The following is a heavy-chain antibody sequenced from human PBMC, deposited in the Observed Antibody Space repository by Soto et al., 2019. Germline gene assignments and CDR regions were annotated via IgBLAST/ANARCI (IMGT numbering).Heavy chain of an antibody. D-gene: IGHD2-2*01. Sequence: PGGSLRLSCAASGFTFSSYAMSWVRQAPGKGLEWVSAISGSGGSTYYADSVKGRFTISRDNSKNTLYLQMNNLRAEDTAVYYCAKPGSYCSSTSCHVDYWGQGTLVTVSS. J-gene: IGHJ4*02. CDR3: AKPGSYCSSTSCHVDY. CDR2: ISGSGGST. V-gene: IGHV3-23*01. CDR1: GFTFSSYA.